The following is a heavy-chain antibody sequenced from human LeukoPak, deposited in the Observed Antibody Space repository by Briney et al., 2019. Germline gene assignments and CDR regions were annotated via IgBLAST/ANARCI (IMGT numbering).Heavy chain of an antibody. D-gene: IGHD2-15*01. V-gene: IGHV5-51*01. CDR2: IYPGDSDT. Sequence: GESLKISCKGSGYSFTSHWIGWVRQMPGKGLEWMGIIYPGDSDTRYSPSFQGQVTISVDKSISTAYLQWSSLKASDTAMYYCARRQFDCSGGSCYSSSFDYWGQGTLVTVSS. J-gene: IGHJ4*02. CDR3: ARRQFDCSGGSCYSSSFDY. CDR1: GYSFTSHW.